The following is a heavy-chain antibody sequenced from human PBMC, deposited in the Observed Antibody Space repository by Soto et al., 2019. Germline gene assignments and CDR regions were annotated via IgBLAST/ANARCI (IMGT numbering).Heavy chain of an antibody. CDR3: VTESWYKFEY. D-gene: IGHD1-20*01. J-gene: IGHJ4*02. Sequence: QVQLVESGGGLVTPGGSLRLSCEVSGLTISDFYMSWIRQAPGKGLEWVSYTSHNGDSTNYADSVKGRFTISRDNDKNSLYLQMNSLRVEDTAVYFCVTESWYKFEYWGQGNMVTVSS. V-gene: IGHV3-11*05. CDR1: GLTISDFY. CDR2: TSHNGDST.